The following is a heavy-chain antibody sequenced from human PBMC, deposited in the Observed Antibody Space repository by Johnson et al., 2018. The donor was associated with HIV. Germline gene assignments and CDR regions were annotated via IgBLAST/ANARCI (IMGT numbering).Heavy chain of an antibody. Sequence: QVQLVESGGGLVKPGGSLRLSCAASGFTFSDYYMSWIRQAPGKGLEWVSYISSRGSTIYYADSVKCRFTISRDNDKNSLYLHMNSLRAEDTALYYCARDKVWQWLSSRDADAFDIWGQGTMVSVSS. V-gene: IGHV3-11*04. CDR2: ISSRGSTI. J-gene: IGHJ3*02. CDR3: ARDKVWQWLSSRDADAFDI. CDR1: GFTFSDYY. D-gene: IGHD6-19*01.